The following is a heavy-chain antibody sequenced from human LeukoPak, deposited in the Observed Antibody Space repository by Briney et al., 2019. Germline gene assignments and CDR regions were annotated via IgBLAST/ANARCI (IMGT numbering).Heavy chain of an antibody. Sequence: SETLSLTCVVYDDSFSDYYWTWIRQSPGEGLEWIGEINHGGNTNYNPSLKTRVIISADTPMHRFSLKLNSVTAADTAVYYCARGGGSCSGGSCYIDSWGQGTLVAVSS. V-gene: IGHV4-34*01. J-gene: IGHJ4*02. CDR3: ARGGGSCSGGSCYIDS. D-gene: IGHD2-15*01. CDR1: DDSFSDYY. CDR2: INHGGNT.